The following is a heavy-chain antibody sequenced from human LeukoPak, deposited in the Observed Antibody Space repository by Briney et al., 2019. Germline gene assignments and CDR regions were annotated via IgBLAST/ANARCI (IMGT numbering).Heavy chain of an antibody. CDR2: ISSSGSTI. V-gene: IGHV3-48*03. J-gene: IGHJ4*02. Sequence: GGSLRLSCAASGFTFSSYEMNWVRQAPGKGLEWVSHISSSGSTIYYADSVKGRFTISRDNAKNSLYLQMNSLRAEDTAVYYCARVSSSWYRPLDYWGQGTLVTVSS. D-gene: IGHD6-13*01. CDR3: ARVSSSWYRPLDY. CDR1: GFTFSSYE.